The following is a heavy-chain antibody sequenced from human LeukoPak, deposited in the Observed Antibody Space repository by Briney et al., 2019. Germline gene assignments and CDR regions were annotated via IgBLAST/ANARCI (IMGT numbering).Heavy chain of an antibody. CDR1: GYSFTTYW. Sequence: GESLKISCKGSGYSFTTYWIGWVRQMPGKGLEYMGIINPGDSDTRYSPSFQGQVTISVDKSISTAYLQWSSLKASDTAMYYCARGNWIDYWGQGTLVTVSS. CDR2: INPGDSDT. J-gene: IGHJ5*01. V-gene: IGHV5-51*01. CDR3: ARGNWIDY.